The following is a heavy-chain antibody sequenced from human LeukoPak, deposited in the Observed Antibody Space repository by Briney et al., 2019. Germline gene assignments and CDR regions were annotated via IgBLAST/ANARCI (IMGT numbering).Heavy chain of an antibody. V-gene: IGHV1-69*04. CDR3: ARDRPYCSGGSCYSDNY. CDR1: GGSFSNYA. Sequence: SVKVSCKASGGSFSNYAFSWVRQAPGQGLEWMGRITPIVDIATYIQKFQGRVTITANKFTSTAYMELSSLTSEDTAVYYCARDRPYCSGGSCYSDNYWGQGTLVTVSS. D-gene: IGHD2-15*01. CDR2: ITPIVDIA. J-gene: IGHJ4*02.